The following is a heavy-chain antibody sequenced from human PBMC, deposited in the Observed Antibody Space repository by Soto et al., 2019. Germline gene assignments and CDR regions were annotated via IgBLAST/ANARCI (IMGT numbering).Heavy chain of an antibody. J-gene: IGHJ4*02. V-gene: IGHV3-23*01. CDR1: EFTFSNYA. Sequence: GGSLRLSCAASEFTFSNYAMSWVRQAPEKGLEWVSAISYGGGTTYYADSVKGRFTIPRDNSKNTLYLQMNSLRAEDTAVYYCAKNPGYYYDSTGYHFDYWGQGTLVTVSS. CDR3: AKNPGYYYDSTGYHFDY. D-gene: IGHD3-22*01. CDR2: ISYGGGTT.